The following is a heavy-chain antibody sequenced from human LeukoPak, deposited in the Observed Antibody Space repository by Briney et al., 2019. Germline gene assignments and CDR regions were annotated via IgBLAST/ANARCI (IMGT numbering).Heavy chain of an antibody. D-gene: IGHD3-22*01. Sequence: GASLKISCKGSGYRFNAYWIAWVRQMPGKGLEWMGIIYPDDSDTRYSPSFQGQATISADKSVRTAYLQWSSLKASDTAMYYCARPNITSYYDSRGYDAFDVWGQGTMVTVSS. CDR1: GYRFNAYW. J-gene: IGHJ3*01. CDR3: ARPNITSYYDSRGYDAFDV. V-gene: IGHV5-51*01. CDR2: IYPDDSDT.